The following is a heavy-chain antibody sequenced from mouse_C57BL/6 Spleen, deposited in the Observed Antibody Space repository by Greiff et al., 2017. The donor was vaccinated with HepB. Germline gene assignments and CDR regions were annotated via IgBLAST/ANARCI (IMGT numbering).Heavy chain of an antibody. Sequence: VQLQQSGAELVKPGASVKLSCKASGYTFTSYWMQWVRQRPGEGLEWIGEIDPSDSYTNYNQKFKGKAKLTVDTSYSTDYMQLSSLTSEDSAVYYSARGRYCDVWGTGTTVTVSS. J-gene: IGHJ1*03. CDR3: ARGRYCDV. CDR2: IDPSDSYT. CDR1: GYTFTSYW. V-gene: IGHV1-50*01.